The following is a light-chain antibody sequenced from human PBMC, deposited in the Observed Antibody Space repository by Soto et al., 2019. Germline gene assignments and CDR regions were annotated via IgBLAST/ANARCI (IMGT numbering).Light chain of an antibody. Sequence: QSVLTQPRSVSGSPGQSVTISCTGTSSDVGEYDYVSWYQQHPGKAPKLMIFDVSERPSGVPDRFSGSKTGNTASLTISGLQAEDEADYYCCSYAGSPYVFGTGTKVT. V-gene: IGLV2-11*01. CDR2: DVS. CDR3: CSYAGSPYV. J-gene: IGLJ1*01. CDR1: SSDVGEYDY.